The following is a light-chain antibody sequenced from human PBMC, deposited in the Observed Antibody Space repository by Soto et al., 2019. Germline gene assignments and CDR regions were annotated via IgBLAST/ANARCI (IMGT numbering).Light chain of an antibody. CDR3: SSYTSSSTLEV. CDR1: SSEFGGYNY. V-gene: IGLV2-14*01. J-gene: IGLJ1*01. Sequence: SVLTQPASVSWSPGQAITIFFPGTSSEFGGYNYVSWYQQHPGKAPKLMIYDVSNRPSGVSNRFSGSKSGNTASLTISGLQAEDEADYYCSSYTSSSTLEVFGTGTKVTVL. CDR2: DVS.